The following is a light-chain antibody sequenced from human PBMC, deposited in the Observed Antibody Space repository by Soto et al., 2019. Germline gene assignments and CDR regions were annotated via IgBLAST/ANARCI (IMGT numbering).Light chain of an antibody. CDR2: EGT. Sequence: QSVLTQPASVSGSPGQSITISCTGTNSDVESYNLVSWFRQHPGEAPKLIVYEGTKRTSGVSNRFSGSKSGNPASLTISGLQAEDEANYYCCSYAGTATVFGTGTKVTVL. CDR1: NSDVESYNL. CDR3: CSYAGTATV. V-gene: IGLV2-23*03. J-gene: IGLJ1*01.